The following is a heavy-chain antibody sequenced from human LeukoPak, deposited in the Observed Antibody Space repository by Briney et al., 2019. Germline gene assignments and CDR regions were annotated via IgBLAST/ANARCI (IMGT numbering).Heavy chain of an antibody. CDR2: IKQDGSEK. CDR3: ARDPSRGYTYGYGDY. D-gene: IGHD5-18*01. V-gene: IGHV3-7*01. CDR1: GFTFSSYW. Sequence: GGSLRLSCAASGFTFSSYWMNWFRQPPGKGLEWVANIKQDGSEKHYVDSVKGRFTISRDNAKKSLYLQMNSLRAEDTGVYYCARDPSRGYTYGYGDYWGQGILVTVSS. J-gene: IGHJ4*02.